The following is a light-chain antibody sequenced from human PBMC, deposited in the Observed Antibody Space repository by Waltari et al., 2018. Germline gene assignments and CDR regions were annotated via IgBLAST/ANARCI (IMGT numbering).Light chain of an antibody. J-gene: IGKJ4*01. CDR1: QSISSKFNYKSY. V-gene: IGKV4-1*01. CDR2: WAS. CDR3: QQFYDSQLT. Sequence: DIVMTQSSDSLAVSLGETATINCKSNQSISSKFNYKSYLAWFQQKPGQPPRLLICWASTRESGVPGRFSGSGSGTDFTLTISDLQAEDVALYYCQQFYDSQLTFGGGTKVEI.